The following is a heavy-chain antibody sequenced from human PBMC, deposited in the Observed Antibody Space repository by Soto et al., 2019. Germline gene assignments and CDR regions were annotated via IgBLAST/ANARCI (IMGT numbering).Heavy chain of an antibody. Sequence: PSETLSLTCTVSGGSISSYYWSWIRQPPGKGLEWIGYIYYSGSTNYNPSLKRRVTISVATSKNQFSLKLSSVTAADTAVYYCASFRGHGEVSAYFDYWGQGLMVTVSS. V-gene: IGHV4-59*08. D-gene: IGHD3-10*01. CDR3: ASFRGHGEVSAYFDY. CDR2: IYYSGST. J-gene: IGHJ4*02. CDR1: GGSISSYY.